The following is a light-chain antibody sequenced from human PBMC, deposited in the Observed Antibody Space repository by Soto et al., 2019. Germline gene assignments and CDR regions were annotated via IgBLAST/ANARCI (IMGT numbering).Light chain of an antibody. CDR1: QSVGNNY. CDR2: DAS. Sequence: EIVLTQSPGTLSLSPGERATLSCRASQSVGNNYLVWYQPKPGQAPRFLMYDASTRATGIPDRFSGSGSGTDFTLTISRLEPEEFAVYYCQQYGTTPLTFGGGTKVEI. V-gene: IGKV3-20*01. J-gene: IGKJ4*01. CDR3: QQYGTTPLT.